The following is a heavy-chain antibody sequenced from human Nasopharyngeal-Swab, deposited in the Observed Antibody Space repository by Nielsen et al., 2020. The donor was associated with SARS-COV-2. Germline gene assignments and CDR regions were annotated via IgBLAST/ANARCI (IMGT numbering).Heavy chain of an antibody. CDR3: ARVGSSGWYSGGYFDY. CDR2: IKQDGSEK. J-gene: IGHJ4*02. Sequence: VRQMPGKGLEWVANIKQDGSEKYYVDSVKGRFTISRDNAKNSLYLQMNSLRAEDTAVYYCARVGSSGWYSGGYFDYWGQGTLVNVSS. V-gene: IGHV3-7*05. D-gene: IGHD6-19*01.